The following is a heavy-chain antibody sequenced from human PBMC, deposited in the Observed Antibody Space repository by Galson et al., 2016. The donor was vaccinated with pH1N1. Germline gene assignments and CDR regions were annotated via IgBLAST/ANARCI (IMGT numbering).Heavy chain of an antibody. V-gene: IGHV3-21*01. D-gene: IGHD3-10*01. CDR1: GFIFPGYT. CDR3: ARDRSGRGVGSSYHMDA. Sequence: SLRLSCAASGFIFPGYTMNWVRQAPGKGLEWVSSITSASFHTYYADSVKGRFTISRDNAKNSLFLQMNSLRAEDTALYYCARDRSGRGVGSSYHMDAWGQGTTVTVSS. CDR2: ITSASFHT. J-gene: IGHJ6*02.